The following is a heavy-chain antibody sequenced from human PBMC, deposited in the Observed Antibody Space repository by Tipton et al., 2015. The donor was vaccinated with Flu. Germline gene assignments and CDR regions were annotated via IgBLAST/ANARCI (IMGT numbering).Heavy chain of an antibody. CDR3: ARDQGFGDGLTYDYYAMDV. CDR1: GGSINSGGAY. Sequence: LRLSCTVSGGSINSGGAYWTWIRRHPGRGLEWIGCMYYSGSTYKNPSLTSRVIISVDTSKNQFSLNLNSVTAADTAVYYCARDQGFGDGLTYDYYAMDVWGQGTTVTVSS. J-gene: IGHJ6*02. D-gene: IGHD3-10*01. CDR2: MYYSGST. V-gene: IGHV4-31*02.